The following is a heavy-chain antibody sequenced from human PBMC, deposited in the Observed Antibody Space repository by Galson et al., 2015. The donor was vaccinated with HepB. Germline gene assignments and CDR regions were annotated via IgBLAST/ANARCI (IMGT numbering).Heavy chain of an antibody. CDR3: VKDLWRGSWAAFDI. D-gene: IGHD1-26*01. CDR2: ISSNGGST. V-gene: IGHV3-64D*09. Sequence: SLRLSCAASGFTFSSYALHWVRQAPGKGLEYVSAISSNGGSTYYADSVKGRCTISRDNSKNMLYLQMSSLRAEETAVYYCVKDLWRGSWAAFDIWGQGTMFTVS. CDR1: GFTFSSYA. J-gene: IGHJ3*02.